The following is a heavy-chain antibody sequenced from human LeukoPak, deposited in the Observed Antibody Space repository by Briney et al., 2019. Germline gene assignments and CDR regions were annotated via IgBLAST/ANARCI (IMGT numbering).Heavy chain of an antibody. CDR2: IRSKAYGGTT. V-gene: IGHV3-49*04. CDR1: GFTVSTNS. J-gene: IGHJ3*02. D-gene: IGHD2-2*01. CDR3: TRVSGGCSSTSCYVRAFDI. Sequence: GGSLRLSCKVSGFTVSTNSWSWVRQAPGKGLEWVGFIRSKAYGGTTEYAASVKGRFTISRDDSKSIAYLQMNSLKTEDTAVYYCTRVSGGCSSTSCYVRAFDIWGQGTMVTVSS.